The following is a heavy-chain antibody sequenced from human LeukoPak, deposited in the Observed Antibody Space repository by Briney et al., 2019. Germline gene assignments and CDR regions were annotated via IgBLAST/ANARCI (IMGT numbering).Heavy chain of an antibody. V-gene: IGHV4-38-2*02. CDR2: IFHSGST. CDR3: ARTLVGATKFTP. J-gene: IGHJ5*02. Sequence: PSETLSLTCTVSGYSISNGHYWAWIRQPPGKGLEWIGSIFHSGSTHYSPSLKSRVILSVDTSKNQVSLNLISVTAADTAVYYCARTLVGATKFTPWGQGTLVTVSS. CDR1: GYSISNGHY. D-gene: IGHD1-26*01.